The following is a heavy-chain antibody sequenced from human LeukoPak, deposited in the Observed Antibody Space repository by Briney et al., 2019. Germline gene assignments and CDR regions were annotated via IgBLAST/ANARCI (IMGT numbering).Heavy chain of an antibody. CDR1: GFTFSSYG. J-gene: IGHJ6*04. CDR2: ISGSGGNT. V-gene: IGHV3-23*01. D-gene: IGHD3-10*01. Sequence: GGSLRLSCAASGFTFSSYGMSWVRQAPGKGLEWVSAISGSGGNTYYADSVKGRFTISRDNSKNTLYLQMNSLRAEDTAVYFCAIVGYYYGSASRDVWGRGTADTVSS. CDR3: AIVGYYYGSASRDV.